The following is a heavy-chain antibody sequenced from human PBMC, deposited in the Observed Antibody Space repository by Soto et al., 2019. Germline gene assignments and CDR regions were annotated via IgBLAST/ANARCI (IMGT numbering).Heavy chain of an antibody. V-gene: IGHV3-33*06. D-gene: IGHD2-8*01. J-gene: IGHJ6*02. CDR2: MSYDGSHE. CDR1: GFTFSSYG. Sequence: GGSLRLSCVASGFTFSSYGMHWVRQAPGKGLEWVAVMSYDGSHEYYADSVKGRFTISRDNSKTIPYLQMNSLRLEDTAVYYCAKGSVLRVVEAPLAILGGVDVWGQGAMVTVSS. CDR3: AKGSVLRVVEAPLAILGGVDV.